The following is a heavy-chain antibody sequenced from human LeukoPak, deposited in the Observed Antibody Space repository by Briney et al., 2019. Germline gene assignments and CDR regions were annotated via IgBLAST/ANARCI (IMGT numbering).Heavy chain of an antibody. Sequence: GGSLRLSCAASGFTFSSYAMSWVRQAPGKGLEWVSAISGSGGSTYYADSVKGRFTISRDNSKNTLYLQMNSLRAEDTAVYYCANDPDSSGYLGAFDIWGQGTMVTVSS. CDR2: ISGSGGST. V-gene: IGHV3-23*01. J-gene: IGHJ3*02. CDR1: GFTFSSYA. D-gene: IGHD3-22*01. CDR3: ANDPDSSGYLGAFDI.